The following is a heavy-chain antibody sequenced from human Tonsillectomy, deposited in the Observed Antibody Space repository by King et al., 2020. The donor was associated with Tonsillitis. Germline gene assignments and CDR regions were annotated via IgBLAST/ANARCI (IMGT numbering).Heavy chain of an antibody. V-gene: IGHV3-21*01. CDR3: AREVGGWPRGDLDF. D-gene: IGHD6-19*01. CDR1: GFTFSSYA. J-gene: IGHJ4*02. CDR2: ISSGGDYI. Sequence: VQLVESGGGLVKPGGSLRVSCAASGFTFSSYAMNWVRQAPGKGLEWVSSISSGGDYIYYADSMKGRFTISRDNAKNSLYLQMNSLRAEDTAVYYCAREVGGWPRGDLDFWGQGSLVTVS.